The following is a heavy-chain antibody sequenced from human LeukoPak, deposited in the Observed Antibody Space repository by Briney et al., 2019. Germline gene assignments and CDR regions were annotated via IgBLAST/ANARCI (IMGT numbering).Heavy chain of an antibody. Sequence: GESLRLSCAASGFIVSNTYMTWVRQAPGKGLEWVSVIHNDGSTYYADSVKGRFTVSRDNAKSMLFLRMNSLRVEDTAVYFCASLARDYWGQGTLVSVSS. CDR2: IHNDGST. D-gene: IGHD3-3*02. J-gene: IGHJ4*01. CDR1: GFIVSNTY. CDR3: ASLARDY. V-gene: IGHV3-53*01.